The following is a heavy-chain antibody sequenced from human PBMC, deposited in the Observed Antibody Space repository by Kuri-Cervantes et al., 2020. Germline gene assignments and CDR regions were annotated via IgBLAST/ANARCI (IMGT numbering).Heavy chain of an antibody. CDR2: ISYDGSNK. CDR1: GFTFDDYA. CDR3: ARSRRGYSSPEGYYYYGMDV. Sequence: GESLKISCAASGFTFDDYAMHWVRQAPGKGLEWVAVISYDGSNKYYADSVKGRFTISRDNSKNTLYLQMNSLRAEDTAVYYCARSRRGYSSPEGYYYYGMDVWGQGTTVTVSS. J-gene: IGHJ6*02. D-gene: IGHD6-13*01. V-gene: IGHV3-30-3*01.